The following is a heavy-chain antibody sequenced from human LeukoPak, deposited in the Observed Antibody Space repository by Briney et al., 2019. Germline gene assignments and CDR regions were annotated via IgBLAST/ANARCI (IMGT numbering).Heavy chain of an antibody. CDR1: GGSISSSNYY. CDR3: ARTLGWASSRYPFDG. D-gene: IGHD3-16*02. J-gene: IGHJ4*02. Sequence: SETLSLTCTVSGGSISSSNYYWGWIRQPPGKGLEGIGSMYYSGNTDYNPSLKSRVTISVDTSKHQFSLKVNSVTAADTAVYYCARTLGWASSRYPFDGWGQGTLVTVSS. CDR2: MYYSGNT. V-gene: IGHV4-39*01.